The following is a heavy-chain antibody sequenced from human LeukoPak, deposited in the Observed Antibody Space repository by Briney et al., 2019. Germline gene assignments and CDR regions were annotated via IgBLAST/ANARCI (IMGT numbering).Heavy chain of an antibody. J-gene: IGHJ4*02. CDR3: ARDFGRYSGYDFDF. CDR1: GYTFTGYF. V-gene: IGHV1-2*02. Sequence: VASVKVSCKTSGYTFTGYFMHWMRQTPGQGLDWMAWINPNSGATNYAPKFQGRVTLTRDTSITTAYMELSRLRSDDTAVYYCARDFGRYSGYDFDFWGQGTLVTVSS. CDR2: INPNSGAT. D-gene: IGHD5-12*01.